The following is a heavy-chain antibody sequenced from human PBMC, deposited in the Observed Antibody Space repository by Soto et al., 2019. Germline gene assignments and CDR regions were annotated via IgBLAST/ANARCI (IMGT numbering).Heavy chain of an antibody. J-gene: IGHJ5*02. CDR2: IYYSGST. CDR3: ARDGYYYDSSGYTSWFDP. Sequence: PSETLSLTCTVSGGSISSYYWSWIRQPPGKGLEWIGYIYYSGSTNYNPSLKSRVTISVDTSKNQFSLKLSSVTAADTAVYYCARDGYYYDSSGYTSWFDPWGQGTLVTVYS. CDR1: GGSISSYY. V-gene: IGHV4-59*12. D-gene: IGHD3-22*01.